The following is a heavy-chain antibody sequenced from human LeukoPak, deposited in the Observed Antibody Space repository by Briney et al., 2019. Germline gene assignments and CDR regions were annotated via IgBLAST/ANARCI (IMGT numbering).Heavy chain of an antibody. Sequence: GESLRISCKGSGYSFTSYWIGWVRQMPGKGLEWMGIIYPGDSNTRYSPSFQGQVTISADKSISIAYLQWSSLKASDTAMYYCARLKYSSGWWNNNWFDPWGQGTLVTVSS. J-gene: IGHJ5*02. D-gene: IGHD6-19*01. V-gene: IGHV5-51*01. CDR1: GYSFTSYW. CDR3: ARLKYSSGWWNNNWFDP. CDR2: IYPGDSNT.